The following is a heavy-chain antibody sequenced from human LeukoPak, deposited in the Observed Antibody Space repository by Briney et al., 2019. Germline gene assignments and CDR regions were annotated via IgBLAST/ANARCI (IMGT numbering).Heavy chain of an antibody. Sequence: PGGSLRLSCAASDFTFSRYGFHWVRQAPGKGLEWVAFIRFDGTNNFYADSVKGRFTISRDNSKTTVYLQMNSLRAEDTAVYYCSKSSATGCTQDWGQGTLVTVSS. CDR3: SKSSATGCTQD. CDR2: IRFDGTNN. J-gene: IGHJ4*02. CDR1: DFTFSRYG. V-gene: IGHV3-30*02. D-gene: IGHD3-22*01.